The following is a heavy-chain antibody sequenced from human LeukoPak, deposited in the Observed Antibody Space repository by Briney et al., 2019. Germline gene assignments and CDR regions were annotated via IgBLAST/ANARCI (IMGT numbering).Heavy chain of an antibody. D-gene: IGHD5-24*01. V-gene: IGHV4-39*01. CDR1: GGSISSSDHY. Sequence: SETLSLTCTVSGGSISSSDHYWGWIRQSPGMGLEWIGSVYYSGTTYYNPSLKSRVTISVDTSKNQFSLKLSSVTAADTAVYYCARQRRWIQQIWGQGTLITVSS. J-gene: IGHJ4*02. CDR2: VYYSGTT. CDR3: ARQRRWIQQI.